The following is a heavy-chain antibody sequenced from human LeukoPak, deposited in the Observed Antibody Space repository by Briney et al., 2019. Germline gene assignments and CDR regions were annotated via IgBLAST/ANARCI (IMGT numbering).Heavy chain of an antibody. D-gene: IGHD3-3*01. J-gene: IGHJ1*01. CDR1: GGSFSGYY. V-gene: IGHV4-34*01. CDR2: IYYSGST. Sequence: PSETLSLTCAVYGGSFSGYYWSWIRQPPAKGLEWIGSIYYSGSTYYNPSLKSRVTISVDKSKNQFSLKLSSVTAADTAVYYCARHLSDFWSGYVSYFQHWGQGTLVTVSS. CDR3: ARHLSDFWSGYVSYFQH.